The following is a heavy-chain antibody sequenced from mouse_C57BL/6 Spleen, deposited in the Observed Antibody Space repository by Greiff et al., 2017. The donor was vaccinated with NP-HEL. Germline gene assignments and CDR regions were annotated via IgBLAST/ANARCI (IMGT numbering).Heavy chain of an antibody. CDR1: GYTFTDYN. CDR2: INPNNGGT. J-gene: IGHJ4*01. CDR3: ARALYYYGSSRDYAMDY. V-gene: IGHV1-18*01. Sequence: EVQLQQSGPELVKPGASVKIPCKASGYTFTDYNMDWVKQSHGKSLEWIGDINPNNGGTIYNQKFKGKATLTVDKSSSTAYMELRSLTSEDTAVYYCARALYYYGSSRDYAMDYWGQGTSVTVSS. D-gene: IGHD1-1*01.